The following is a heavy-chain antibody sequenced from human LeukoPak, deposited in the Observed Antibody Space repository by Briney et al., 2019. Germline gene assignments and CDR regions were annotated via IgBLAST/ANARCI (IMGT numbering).Heavy chain of an antibody. J-gene: IGHJ5*02. CDR2: VYYTGST. Sequence: PSETLSLTCTVSGGSISSDAYYWAWVRQPPGKGLEWIGIVYYTGSTYYNPSLKSRLITFVDTSKNQFSLKLSSVTAADTAVYYCATIETDNSGYHWFDPWGRGTLVTVSS. D-gene: IGHD3-22*01. V-gene: IGHV4-39*01. CDR3: ATIETDNSGYHWFDP. CDR1: GGSISSDAYY.